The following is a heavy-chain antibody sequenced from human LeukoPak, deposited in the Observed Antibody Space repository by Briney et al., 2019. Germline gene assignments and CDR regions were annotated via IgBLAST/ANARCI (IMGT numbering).Heavy chain of an antibody. D-gene: IGHD3-10*01. CDR1: GFTFSSYG. CDR2: ISYDGSNK. CDR3: AKDILELRSYYHGSGTYSSFDY. Sequence: GGSLRLSCAASGFTFSSYGMHWVGQAPGKGLEWVAVISYDGSNKYYADSVKGRFTISRDNSKNTLYLQMNSLRAEDTAVYYCAKDILELRSYYHGSGTYSSFDYWGQGTLVTVSP. V-gene: IGHV3-30*18. J-gene: IGHJ4*02.